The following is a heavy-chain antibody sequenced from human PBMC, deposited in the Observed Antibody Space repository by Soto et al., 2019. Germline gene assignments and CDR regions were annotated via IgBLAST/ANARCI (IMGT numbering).Heavy chain of an antibody. CDR2: MNANSGDT. V-gene: IGHV1-8*01. D-gene: IGHD2-2*01. CDR3: ARDSTSPDY. Sequence: QVPLVQSGAEVKKPGASVKVSCRTSGYSFISNDITWVRQATGQGLEWMGWMNANSGDTAYAQRFQGRVTMTRNTSINTAYMELSGLTSDDTAVYYCARDSTSPDYWGQGTLVTVSS. CDR1: GYSFISND. J-gene: IGHJ4*02.